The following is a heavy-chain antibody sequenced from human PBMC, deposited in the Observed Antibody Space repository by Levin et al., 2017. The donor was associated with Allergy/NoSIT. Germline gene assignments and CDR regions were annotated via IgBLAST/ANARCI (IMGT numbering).Heavy chain of an antibody. CDR1: GFTFSTYG. CDR3: ARDIGHCSTGTCYSESHFDY. J-gene: IGHJ4*02. D-gene: IGHD2-15*01. Sequence: TGGSLRLSCAGSGFTFSTYGIHWVRQAPGKGLEWVTLIWNDGSKQYYADSVKGRFTVSRDNSKNTVYLQMNSLRAEDTGLYYCARDIGHCSTGTCYSESHFDYWGQGTLVTVSS. V-gene: IGHV3-33*01. CDR2: IWNDGSKQ.